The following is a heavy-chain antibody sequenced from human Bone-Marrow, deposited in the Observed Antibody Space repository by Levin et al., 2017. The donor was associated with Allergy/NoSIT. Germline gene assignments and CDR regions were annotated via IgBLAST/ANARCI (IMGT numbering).Heavy chain of an antibody. CDR2: IYSGGDT. CDR1: GLTVSNNY. D-gene: IGHD1-14*01. V-gene: IGHV3-53*01. J-gene: IGHJ4*02. Sequence: GGSLRLSCAASGLTVSNNYMSWVRQAPGKGLEWVALIYSGGDTYYADSVKGRFTISRDSSKTTLYLQMNSLRTEDTAVYHCARNIPVTDLGFWGRGTLVTVSS. CDR3: ARNIPVTDLGF.